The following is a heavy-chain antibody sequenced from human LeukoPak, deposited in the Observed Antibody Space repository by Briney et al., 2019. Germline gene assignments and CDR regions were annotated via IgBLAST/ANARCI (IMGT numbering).Heavy chain of an antibody. CDR2: ISYDGSNK. V-gene: IGHV3-30*18. CDR1: GFTFSSYG. Sequence: GRSLRLSCAASGFTFSSYGMHWVRQALGKGLEWVAVISYDGSNKYYADSVKGRFTISRDNSKNTLYLQMNSLRAEDTAVYYCAKEGYYDSSGWGNSMDVWGQGTTVTVSS. D-gene: IGHD3-22*01. CDR3: AKEGYYDSSGWGNSMDV. J-gene: IGHJ6*02.